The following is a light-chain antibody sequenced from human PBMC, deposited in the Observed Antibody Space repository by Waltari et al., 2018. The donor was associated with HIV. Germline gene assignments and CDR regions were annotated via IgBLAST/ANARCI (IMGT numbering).Light chain of an antibody. Sequence: QSALTQPASVSGSPGQSITISCTGTSRDIGAYDYVSWYQQHPDKAPKLIICDVSTRPSGVSQRFSGSKFGNTASLTISGLQSEDEADYHCCAYAGPTGLSEVFGGGTKVTVL. CDR2: DVS. V-gene: IGLV2-23*02. CDR1: SRDIGAYDY. J-gene: IGLJ2*01. CDR3: CAYAGPTGLSEV.